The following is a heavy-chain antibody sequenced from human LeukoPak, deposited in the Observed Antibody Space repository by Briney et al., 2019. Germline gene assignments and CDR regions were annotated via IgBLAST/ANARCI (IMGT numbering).Heavy chain of an antibody. CDR1: GGSISSYY. Sequence: PSETLSLTCTVSGGSISSYYWSWIRQPPGKGLEWIGSIYYSGSTNYNPSLKSRVTISVDTSKNQSSLKLSSVTAADTAVYYCARGSDTSMVNWFDPWGQGTLVTVSS. CDR2: IYYSGST. CDR3: ARGSDTSMVNWFDP. J-gene: IGHJ5*02. V-gene: IGHV4-59*01. D-gene: IGHD5-18*01.